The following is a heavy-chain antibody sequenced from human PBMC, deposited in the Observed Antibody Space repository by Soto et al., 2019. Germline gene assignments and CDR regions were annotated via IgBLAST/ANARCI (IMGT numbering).Heavy chain of an antibody. Sequence: PSQTLSLTCVISGDSVSSNSAAWNWIRQSPSRGLEWLGRTYYRSKWYNDYAVSVKSRITINPDTSKNQFSLQLNSVTPEDTAVYYCAGTVAGTGNYYYYGMDVWGQGTTVTVSS. J-gene: IGHJ6*02. CDR2: TYYRSKWYN. CDR3: AGTVAGTGNYYYYGMDV. CDR1: GDSVSSNSAA. V-gene: IGHV6-1*01. D-gene: IGHD6-19*01.